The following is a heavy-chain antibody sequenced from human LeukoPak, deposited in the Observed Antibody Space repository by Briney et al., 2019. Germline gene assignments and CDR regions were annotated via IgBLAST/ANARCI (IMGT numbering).Heavy chain of an antibody. CDR1: GFTVSSNY. CDR2: IYSGGST. CDR3: ARIGVPAAIYY. J-gene: IGHJ4*02. D-gene: IGHD2-2*02. Sequence: PGGSLRLSCAASGFTVSSNYMSWVRQAPGKGLEWVSVIYSGGSTYYADSVKGRFTISRDNSKNTLYLQMNSLRAEDTAVYYCARIGVPAAIYYWGQGTLVTVSS. V-gene: IGHV3-66*01.